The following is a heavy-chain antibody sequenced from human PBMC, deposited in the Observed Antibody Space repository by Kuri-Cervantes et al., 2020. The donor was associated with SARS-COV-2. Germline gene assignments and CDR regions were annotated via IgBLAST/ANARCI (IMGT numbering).Heavy chain of an antibody. CDR3: VRLGDHYFDS. Sequence: SETLSLTCSVSGGSMGNYYWSWSRQPPGKGLEWMGYVYYSGNTSYNPSLRSRLTVSVDTSRNQFSLKLTSVTAADTAVYYCVRLGDHYFDSWGQGTLVTVSS. CDR2: VYYSGNT. V-gene: IGHV4-59*01. J-gene: IGHJ4*02. D-gene: IGHD2-21*02. CDR1: GGSMGNYY.